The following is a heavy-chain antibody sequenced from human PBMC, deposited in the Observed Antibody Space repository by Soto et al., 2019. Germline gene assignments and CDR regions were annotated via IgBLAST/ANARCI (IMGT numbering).Heavy chain of an antibody. CDR2: VYHSGGA. CDR3: GAVASSADFYGKDV. CDR1: GGSSSSYY. J-gene: IGHJ6*02. V-gene: IGHV4-34*01. D-gene: IGHD6-19*01. Sequence: PSETLSLTCAVYGGSSSSYYWSWIRQPPGKGLEWIGEVYHSGGANYNPSLKSRVTISEDTSKNQFSLKLKSVTAADTAVYYCGAVASSADFYGKDVWGQGTTFTVSS.